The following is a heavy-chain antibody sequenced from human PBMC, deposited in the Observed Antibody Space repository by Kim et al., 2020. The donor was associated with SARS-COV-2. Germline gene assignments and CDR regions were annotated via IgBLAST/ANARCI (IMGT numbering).Heavy chain of an antibody. J-gene: IGHJ4*02. Sequence: YADSVKGRFTISRDNSKNTLYLQRNSLRAEDTAVYYCAKEKAAGTTIFDYWGQGTLVTVSS. D-gene: IGHD6-13*01. V-gene: IGHV3-30*02. CDR3: AKEKAAGTTIFDY.